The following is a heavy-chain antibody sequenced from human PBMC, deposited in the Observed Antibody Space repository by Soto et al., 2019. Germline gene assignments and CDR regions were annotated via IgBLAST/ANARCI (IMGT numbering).Heavy chain of an antibody. CDR1: GYTLTSYG. Sequence: ASVKVSCKASGYTLTSYGISWVRQAPGQGLEWMGWISAYNGNTNYAQKLQGRVTMTTDTSTSTAYMELRSLRSDDTAVYYCARDAYDYDDTSGYYRHWGQGTLVTVSS. V-gene: IGHV1-18*01. J-gene: IGHJ4*02. D-gene: IGHD3-22*01. CDR2: ISAYNGNT. CDR3: ARDAYDYDDTSGYYRH.